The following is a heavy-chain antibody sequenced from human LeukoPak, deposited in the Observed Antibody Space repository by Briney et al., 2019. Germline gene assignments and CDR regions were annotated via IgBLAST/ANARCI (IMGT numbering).Heavy chain of an antibody. D-gene: IGHD2-2*01. Sequence: GGSLRLSCAASGFTFTSYSMNWVRQAPGKGLEWVSSISSSSSYIYYADSVKGRFTISRDNAKNSLYLQMNSLRAEDTAVYYCARDGRVVPAAIGGYYYYMDVWGKGTTVTVSS. J-gene: IGHJ6*03. CDR1: GFTFTSYS. CDR3: ARDGRVVPAAIGGYYYYMDV. V-gene: IGHV3-21*01. CDR2: ISSSSSYI.